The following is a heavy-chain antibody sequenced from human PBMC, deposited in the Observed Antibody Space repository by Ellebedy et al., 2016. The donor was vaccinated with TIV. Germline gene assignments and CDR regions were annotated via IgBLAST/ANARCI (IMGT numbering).Heavy chain of an antibody. CDR1: GFTFSSYS. CDR2: ISSSSSTI. V-gene: IGHV3-48*04. D-gene: IGHD3-10*01. Sequence: GGSLRLXXAASGFTFSSYSMNWVRQAPGKGLEWVSYISSSSSTIYYADSVKGRFTISRDNAKNSLYLQMNSLRAEDTAVYYCAREAAAQKVAGSVEFDYWGQGTLVTVSS. CDR3: AREAAAQKVAGSVEFDY. J-gene: IGHJ4*02.